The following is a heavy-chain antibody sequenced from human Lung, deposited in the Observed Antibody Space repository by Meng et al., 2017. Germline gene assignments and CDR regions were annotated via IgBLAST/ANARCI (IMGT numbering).Heavy chain of an antibody. CDR3: ARNNYGDYYLDY. J-gene: IGHJ4*02. Sequence: GRLVGFGGGVVQPGRPLGLSWAAPGCTFSRNAMHWVRQAPGKGLEWVAAISYDGSNQHYADSVKGRFTISRDNSENTLYLQMNSLRAEDTAVYYCARNNYGDYYLDYWGQGTLVTVSS. CDR1: GCTFSRNA. CDR2: ISYDGSNQ. D-gene: IGHD4-17*01. V-gene: IGHV3-30*01.